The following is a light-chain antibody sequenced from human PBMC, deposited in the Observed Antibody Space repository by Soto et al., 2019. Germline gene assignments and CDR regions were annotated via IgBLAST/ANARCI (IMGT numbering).Light chain of an antibody. Sequence: QSALTQPRSVSGSPGQSVTISCAGTSSDVGGYNYVSWYQQHPGKAPKVMIYEVTKRPSGVPDRFSGSKSGNTASLTISGLQPEDEGDYYCSAYTARSTLVFGGGTKVTVL. CDR2: EVT. V-gene: IGLV2-11*01. J-gene: IGLJ3*02. CDR3: SAYTARSTLV. CDR1: SSDVGGYNY.